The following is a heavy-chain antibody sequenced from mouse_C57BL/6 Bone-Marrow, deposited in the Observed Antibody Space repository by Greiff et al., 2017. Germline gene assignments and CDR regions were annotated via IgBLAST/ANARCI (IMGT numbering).Heavy chain of an antibody. CDR1: GFTFSSYA. CDR3: ARATGTDY. CDR2: ISDGGSYT. J-gene: IGHJ2*01. D-gene: IGHD4-1*01. V-gene: IGHV5-4*01. Sequence: EVQLVESGGGLVKPGGSLKLSCAASGFTFSSYAMSWVRQTPEQRLEWVATISDGGSYTYYPDNVKGRFTISRDNAKNNLYLQMSHLKSEDTAMYYCARATGTDYWGQGTTLTVSS.